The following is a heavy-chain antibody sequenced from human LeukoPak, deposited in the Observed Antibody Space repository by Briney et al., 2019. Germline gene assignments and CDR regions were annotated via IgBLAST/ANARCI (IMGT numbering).Heavy chain of an antibody. V-gene: IGHV4-34*01. CDR2: INHSGST. D-gene: IGHD6-13*01. J-gene: IGHJ4*02. CDR3: ARSLPSSSWYAGGFDY. CDR1: GFTVSSNY. Sequence: GSLRLSCAASGFTVSSNYMSWVRQAPGKGLEWIGEINHSGSTNYNPSLKSRVTISVDTSKNQFSLKLSSVTAADTAVYYCARSLPSSSWYAGGFDYWGQGTLVTVSS.